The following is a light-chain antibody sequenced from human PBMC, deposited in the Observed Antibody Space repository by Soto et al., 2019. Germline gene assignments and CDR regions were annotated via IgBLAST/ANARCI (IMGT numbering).Light chain of an antibody. CDR3: QQYST. V-gene: IGKV1-5*03. J-gene: IGKJ1*01. CDR1: QSISSW. Sequence: DIKMTNSPSTLSASVGDRVTIICRASQSISSWLAWYQQKPGKAPKLLIYKASSLESGVPSRFSGSGSGTEFTLTISSQQPDDFATYYCQQYSTFGQGTKVEIK. CDR2: KAS.